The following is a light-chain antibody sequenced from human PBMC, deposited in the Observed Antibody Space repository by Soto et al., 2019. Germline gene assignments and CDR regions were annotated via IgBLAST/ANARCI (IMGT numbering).Light chain of an antibody. CDR2: AAS. V-gene: IGKV1-39*01. CDR1: QTISSY. CDR3: QQSFMTPLT. J-gene: IGKJ4*01. Sequence: DIKMTQSPSSLSASVGDRVTITCRASQTISSYLNWYQQKPGIAPKLLIFAASSLQSGVPSRFSGSGSGTDFTFTIGSLQPEDFATYFCQQSFMTPLTFGGGTKVDIK.